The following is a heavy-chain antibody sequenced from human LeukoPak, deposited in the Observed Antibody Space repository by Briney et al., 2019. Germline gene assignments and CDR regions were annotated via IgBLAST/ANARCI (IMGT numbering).Heavy chain of an antibody. CDR2: IYSGGST. D-gene: IGHD1-26*01. J-gene: IGHJ4*02. Sequence: GGSLRLSCAASGFTLSSYWMQWVRQVPGKGLVWVSLIYSGGSTYYADSVKGRFTISRDNSKNTLYLQMNSLRAEDTAVYYCASSGNYRIYYFDYWGQGTLVTVSS. V-gene: IGHV3-66*01. CDR1: GFTLSSYW. CDR3: ASSGNYRIYYFDY.